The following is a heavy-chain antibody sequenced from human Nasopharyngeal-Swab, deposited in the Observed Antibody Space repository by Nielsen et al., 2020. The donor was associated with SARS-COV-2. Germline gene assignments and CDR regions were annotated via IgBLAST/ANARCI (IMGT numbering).Heavy chain of an antibody. V-gene: IGHV3-74*03. J-gene: IGHJ4*02. CDR3: ARETSASGAYYFDF. CDR1: GFSFSTYW. CDR2: LKTDGSDT. D-gene: IGHD3-16*01. Sequence: ESLKISCAASGFSFSTYWMHWVRHTPGKGLVWVSRLKTDGSDTMYADSVKGRFTISRDNAKNTMYLQMNSLREEDTALYYCARETSASGAYYFDFWGRGTRVTVSS.